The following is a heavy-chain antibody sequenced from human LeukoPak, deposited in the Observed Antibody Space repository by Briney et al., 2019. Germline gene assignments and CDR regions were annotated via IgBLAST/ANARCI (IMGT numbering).Heavy chain of an antibody. J-gene: IGHJ5*02. CDR3: ARGVLVVPAATNWFDP. CDR1: GYTFTSYD. Sequence: ASVKVSSKASGYTFTSYDIYWVRQATGQGLEWMGWMNPNSGNTGYAQKFQGRVTITRNTSISTAYMELSSLRSEDTAVYYCARGVLVVPAATNWFDPWGQGTLVTVSS. CDR2: MNPNSGNT. D-gene: IGHD2-2*01. V-gene: IGHV1-8*03.